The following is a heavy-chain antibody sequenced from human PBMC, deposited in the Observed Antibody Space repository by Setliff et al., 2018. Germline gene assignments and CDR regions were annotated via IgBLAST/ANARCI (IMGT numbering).Heavy chain of an antibody. CDR3: ARTSRGGPFDY. CDR2: VYDSGTT. CDR1: GGSISSISYY. D-gene: IGHD2-15*01. J-gene: IGHJ4*02. Sequence: SETLSLTCTVPGGSISSISYYWGWIRQPPGKGLEWIGTVYDSGTTYYNPSLKSRVTISVDTSKNQFSLKLSSVTAADTAVYYCARTSRGGPFDYWGQGTLVTVS. V-gene: IGHV4-39*07.